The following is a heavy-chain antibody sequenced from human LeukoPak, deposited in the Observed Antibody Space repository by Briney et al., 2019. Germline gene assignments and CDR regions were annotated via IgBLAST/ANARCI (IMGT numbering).Heavy chain of an antibody. CDR3: ARRGAAGTYYFDY. Sequence: GGSLRLSCVASGFTFSSYVMSWVRQAPGKGLEWVSAISGSGGGTYYADSVKGRFTISRDNSKNTLYLQSNSLRAEDTAVYYCARRGAAGTYYFDYWGQGTLVTVS. D-gene: IGHD6-13*01. V-gene: IGHV3-23*01. J-gene: IGHJ4*02. CDR1: GFTFSSYV. CDR2: ISGSGGGT.